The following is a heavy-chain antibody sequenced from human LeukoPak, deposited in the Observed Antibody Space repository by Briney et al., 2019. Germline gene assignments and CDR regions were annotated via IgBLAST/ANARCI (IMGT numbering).Heavy chain of an antibody. CDR2: ISYDGSNK. D-gene: IGHD3-10*01. V-gene: IGHV3-30-3*01. CDR1: GFTFSSYA. Sequence: GGSLRLSCAASGFTFSSYAMHWVRQAPGKGLEWVAVISYDGSNKYYADSVKGRFTISRDNSKNTLYLQMNRLRAEDTAVYYCARDSSLWFGELFRWGQGTLVTVSS. CDR3: ARDSSLWFGELFR. J-gene: IGHJ4*02.